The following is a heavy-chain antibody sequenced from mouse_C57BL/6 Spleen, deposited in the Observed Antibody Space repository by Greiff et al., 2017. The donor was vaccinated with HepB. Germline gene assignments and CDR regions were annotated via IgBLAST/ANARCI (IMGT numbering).Heavy chain of an antibody. Sequence: EVQLQQSGPELVKPGASVKISCKASGYTFTDYYMNWVKQSHGKSLEWIGDINPNNGGTSYNQKFKGKATLTVDKSSSTAYMELRILTSEDSAVYYCARTYDYDGGYWGQGTTLTVSS. D-gene: IGHD2-4*01. V-gene: IGHV1-26*01. CDR2: INPNNGGT. J-gene: IGHJ2*01. CDR3: ARTYDYDGGY. CDR1: GYTFTDYY.